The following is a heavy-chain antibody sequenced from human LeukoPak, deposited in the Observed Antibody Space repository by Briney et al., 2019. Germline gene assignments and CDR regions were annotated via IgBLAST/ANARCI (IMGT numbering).Heavy chain of an antibody. CDR2: ISSSSSTI. D-gene: IGHD6-19*01. J-gene: IGHJ4*02. CDR3: ARVLHVSGWSTVRSGFDY. CDR1: GFTFSRDS. V-gene: IGHV3-48*01. Sequence: GGSLRLSCAASGFTFSRDSMNWGRQAPGKGLEWVSYISSSSSTIYYADSVKGRFTISRDNAKNSLYLQMNSLRAEGTAVYHCARVLHVSGWSTVRSGFDYWGQGPLVTVSS.